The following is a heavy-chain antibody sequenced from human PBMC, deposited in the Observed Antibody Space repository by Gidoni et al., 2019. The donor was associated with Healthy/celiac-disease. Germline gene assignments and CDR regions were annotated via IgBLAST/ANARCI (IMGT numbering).Heavy chain of an antibody. J-gene: IGHJ3*02. D-gene: IGHD1-1*01. V-gene: IGHV1-69*01. CDR3: ARAGEMATTGPSPFDI. CDR1: GGTFRHYA. CDR2: IIPIFGTA. Sequence: QVQLVQSGAEVKKPGPSVQVSCKATGGTFRHYAFSWARQAPGQGLEWMGGIIPIFGTANYAQKFQGRVTMTADASTSTAYLELRSLRSEDTAVYYCARAGEMATTGPSPFDIWGQGTASTVS.